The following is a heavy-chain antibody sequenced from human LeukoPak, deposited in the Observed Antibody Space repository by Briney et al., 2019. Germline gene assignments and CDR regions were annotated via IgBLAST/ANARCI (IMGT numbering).Heavy chain of an antibody. CDR1: GYTFTSYA. J-gene: IGHJ4*02. CDR2: IIPILGIA. D-gene: IGHD3-22*01. CDR3: ARDPSYYYDSSGYYI. Sequence: GASVKVSCKASGYTFTSYAISWVRQAPGQGLEWMGRIIPILGIANYAQKFQGRVTITADKSTSTAYMELSSLRSEDTAVYYCARDPSYYYDSSGYYIWGQGTLVTVSS. V-gene: IGHV1-69*04.